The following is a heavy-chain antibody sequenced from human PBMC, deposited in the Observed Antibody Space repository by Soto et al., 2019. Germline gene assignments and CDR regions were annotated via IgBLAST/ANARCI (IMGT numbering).Heavy chain of an antibody. CDR2: IGTIGDT. V-gene: IGHV3-13*01. J-gene: IGHJ6*02. CDR3: AGAPYCSNGVCYLNYAMDV. CDR1: GFTFSTYD. Sequence: DVQLVESGGGLVQPGGSLRLSCAASGFTFSTYDMHWVRQATGKGLEWVSAIGTIGDTYYPGSVKGRFTISRDNAKNSLYLQMNSLRAEDTAVYYCAGAPYCSNGVCYLNYAMDVWGQGTTVTVSS. D-gene: IGHD2-8*01.